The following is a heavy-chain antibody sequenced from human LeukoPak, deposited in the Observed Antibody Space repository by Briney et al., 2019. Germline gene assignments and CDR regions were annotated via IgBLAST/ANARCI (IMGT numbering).Heavy chain of an antibody. D-gene: IGHD3-10*01. Sequence: ASVKVSCKASGYTFTSYGISWVRQAPGQGLEWMGWISAYNGNTNYAQNFQGRVTMTRDTSISTAYMELSRLRSDDTAVYYCARDFGDDITMVRGDIDYWGQGTLVTVSS. V-gene: IGHV1-18*01. J-gene: IGHJ4*02. CDR3: ARDFGDDITMVRGDIDY. CDR2: ISAYNGNT. CDR1: GYTFTSYG.